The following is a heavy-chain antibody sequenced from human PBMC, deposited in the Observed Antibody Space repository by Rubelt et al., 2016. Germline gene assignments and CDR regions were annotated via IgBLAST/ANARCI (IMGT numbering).Heavy chain of an antibody. CDR2: INPSGRT. J-gene: IGHJ4*02. V-gene: IGHV4-34*10. CDR1: GGSFSGHS. Sequence: QLQLQESGPGLVKPSETLSLTCAVYGGSFSGHSWSWIRQPPGKGLEWIGEINPSGRTNHNPSPKGRVIVSVDTSTNKFSRRLRSCAAADTAVYYWAIIGESYTSSNQWLPTQWGQGTLVTVSS. CDR3: AIIGESYTSSNQWLPTQ. D-gene: IGHD2-2*02.